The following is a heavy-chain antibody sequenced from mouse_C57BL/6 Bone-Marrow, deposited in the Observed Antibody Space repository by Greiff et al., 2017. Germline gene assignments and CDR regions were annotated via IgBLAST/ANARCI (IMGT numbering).Heavy chain of an antibody. D-gene: IGHD1-1*01. Sequence: QVQLQQPGAELVKPGASVKLSCKASGYTFTSYWMHWVKQRPGQGLEWIGMIHPNSGSTNYNEKFKSKATLTVDKSSSTAYVQLSSLTSEDSAVYYCAGYYGSSPAWFAYWGQGTLVTVSA. J-gene: IGHJ3*01. CDR3: AGYYGSSPAWFAY. CDR1: GYTFTSYW. CDR2: IHPNSGST. V-gene: IGHV1-64*01.